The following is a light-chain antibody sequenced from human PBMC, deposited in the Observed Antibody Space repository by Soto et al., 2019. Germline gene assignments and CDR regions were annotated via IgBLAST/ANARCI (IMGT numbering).Light chain of an antibody. Sequence: EIVLTQSPGTLSLSPGERDTFSCRTSQTITYEILAWYQQRPGLAPRLLSHGTSYRATGITDRFSGSGSGIDFPPTCRRLLSRDFAVYYCQLYGRSPLYAFGQGTKLQ. CDR3: QLYGRSPLYA. CDR1: QTITYEI. V-gene: IGKV3-20*01. J-gene: IGKJ2*01. CDR2: GTS.